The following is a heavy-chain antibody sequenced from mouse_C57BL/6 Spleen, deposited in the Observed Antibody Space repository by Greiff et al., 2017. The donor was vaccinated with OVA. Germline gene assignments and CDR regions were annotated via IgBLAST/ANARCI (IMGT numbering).Heavy chain of an antibody. J-gene: IGHJ2*01. CDR1: GYTFTSYW. Sequence: VQLQQPGAELVRPGSSVKLSCKASGYTFTSYWMHWVKQRPIQGLEWIGNIDPSDSETHYNQKFKDKATLTVDKSSSTAYMQLSSLTSEDSAVYYCARGGTTVVEGLFDYWGQGTTLTVSS. D-gene: IGHD1-1*01. V-gene: IGHV1-52*01. CDR2: IDPSDSET. CDR3: ARGGTTVVEGLFDY.